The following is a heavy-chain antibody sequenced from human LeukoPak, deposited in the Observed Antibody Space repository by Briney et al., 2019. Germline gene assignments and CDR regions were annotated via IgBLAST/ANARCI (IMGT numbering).Heavy chain of an antibody. V-gene: IGHV1-8*01. Sequence: ASVKVSCKASGYAFTSYDINWMRQATGQGLEWMGWMNPNSGNTGYAQKFQGRVTMTRNTSISTAYMELSSLRSEDTAVYYCARVPRITMIVVVTNGPFDYWGQGTLVTVSS. CDR3: ARVPRITMIVVVTNGPFDY. CDR1: GYAFTSYD. CDR2: MNPNSGNT. J-gene: IGHJ4*02. D-gene: IGHD3-22*01.